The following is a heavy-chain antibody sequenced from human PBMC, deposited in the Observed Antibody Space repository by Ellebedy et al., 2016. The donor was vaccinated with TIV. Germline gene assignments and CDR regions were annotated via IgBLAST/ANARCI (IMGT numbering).Heavy chain of an antibody. V-gene: IGHV5-51*01. Sequence: GESLKISXKASGYSFSSYWIGWVRQMPGKGPEWMGIIYPADSDTRYSPSFQGQVTISADRSISTAYLQWSSLKASDTAMYYCASHISHPTSVGSYYLPDYWGQGTLVTVSS. D-gene: IGHD3-10*01. CDR3: ASHISHPTSVGSYYLPDY. J-gene: IGHJ4*02. CDR2: IYPADSDT. CDR1: GYSFSSYW.